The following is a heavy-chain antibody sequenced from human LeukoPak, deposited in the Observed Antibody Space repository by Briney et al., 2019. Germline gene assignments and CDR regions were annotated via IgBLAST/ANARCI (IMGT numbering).Heavy chain of an antibody. CDR2: IYYSGST. V-gene: IGHV4-59*08. J-gene: IGHJ4*02. CDR1: GGSISSYY. Sequence: SETLSLTCTVSGGSISSYYWSWIRQPPGKGLEWIGYIYYSGSTNYNPSLKSRVTISVDTSKNQFSLKLSSVTAADTAVYYCARRRGSSGYIGYWGQGTLVTVSS. D-gene: IGHD3-22*01. CDR3: ARRRGSSGYIGY.